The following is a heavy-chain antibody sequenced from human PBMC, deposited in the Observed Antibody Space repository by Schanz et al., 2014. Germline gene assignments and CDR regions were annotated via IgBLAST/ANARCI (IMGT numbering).Heavy chain of an antibody. Sequence: EVQLVESGGGLIQPGGSLRLSCATSGFTFTTFAMTWVRQAPGKGLEWVSYICSRRTVKYADSVKGRFTISRDNAKSSLYLQMGSLRVEDTAVYYCAREDWSGYTFDLWGRGTLVTVSS. CDR1: GFTFTTFA. CDR2: ICSRRTV. J-gene: IGHJ4*02. CDR3: AREDWSGYTFDL. V-gene: IGHV3-48*04. D-gene: IGHD3-3*01.